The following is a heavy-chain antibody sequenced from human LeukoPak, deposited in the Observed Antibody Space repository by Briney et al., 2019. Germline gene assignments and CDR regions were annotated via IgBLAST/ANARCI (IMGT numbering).Heavy chain of an antibody. CDR3: ARDCSGSSCYWIH. CDR1: GYTFSSYG. Sequence: GASVKVSCKASGYTFSSYGISWVRQSPGQGLEWLGYISAYNGNTNYAQKVQGRITMTTDTSTSTAYMEMRSLRSDDTAVYYCARDCSGSSCYWIHWGQGTLVTVSS. CDR2: ISAYNGNT. J-gene: IGHJ4*02. V-gene: IGHV1-18*01. D-gene: IGHD2-15*01.